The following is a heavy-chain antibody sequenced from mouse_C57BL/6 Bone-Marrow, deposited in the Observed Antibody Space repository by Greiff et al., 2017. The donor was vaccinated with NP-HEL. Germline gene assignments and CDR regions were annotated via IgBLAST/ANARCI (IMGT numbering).Heavy chain of an antibody. CDR1: GYAFSSSW. V-gene: IGHV1-82*01. D-gene: IGHD2-2*01. CDR2: IYPGDGDT. Sequence: QVQLQQSGPELVKPGASVKISCKASGYAFSSSWMNWVKQRPGKGLEWIGRIYPGDGDTNYNGKFKGKATLTADKSSSTAYMQLSSLTSEDSAVYFCARGLHSDGDYWGQGTSVTVSS. J-gene: IGHJ4*01. CDR3: ARGLHSDGDY.